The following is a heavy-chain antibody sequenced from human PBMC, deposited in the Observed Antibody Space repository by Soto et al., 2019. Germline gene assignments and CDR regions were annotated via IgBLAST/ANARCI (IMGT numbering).Heavy chain of an antibody. Sequence: SETLSLTCTVSGGSISSYYWSWIRQPPGKGLEWIGYIYYSGSTNYNPSLKSRVTISVDTSKNQFSLKLSSVTAADTAVYYCARGPMVRGVIIQAGAFDIWGQGTMVTVSS. CDR2: IYYSGST. D-gene: IGHD3-10*01. CDR1: GGSISSYY. CDR3: ARGPMVRGVIIQAGAFDI. V-gene: IGHV4-59*01. J-gene: IGHJ3*02.